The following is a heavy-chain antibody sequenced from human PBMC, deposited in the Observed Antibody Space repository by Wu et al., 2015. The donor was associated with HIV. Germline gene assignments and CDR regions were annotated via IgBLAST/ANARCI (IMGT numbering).Heavy chain of an antibody. CDR1: GYNFINYD. CDR3: ASYGPGYNWMYS. V-gene: IGHV1-8*01. CDR2: MNPNSGNT. Sequence: QVQLVQSGAEVKKPGASVKVSCKSSGYNFINYDINWVRQATGQGLEWMGWMNPNSGNTGYAQKFQGRVTMTRDTSISTIYMELRGLRSDDTALYFCASYGPGYNWMYSWGQGTLVTVSS. D-gene: IGHD1-20*01. J-gene: IGHJ4*02.